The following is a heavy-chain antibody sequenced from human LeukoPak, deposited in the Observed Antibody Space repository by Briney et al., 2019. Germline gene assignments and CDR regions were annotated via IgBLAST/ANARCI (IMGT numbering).Heavy chain of an antibody. CDR3: ARAGGAARPSDY. J-gene: IGHJ4*02. CDR2: MNPNSGNT. V-gene: IGHV1-8*01. Sequence: GASVKVSCKASGYTFTSYDISWVRQATGQGLEWMGWMNPNSGNTGYAQKFQGRVTMTRNTSISTAYMELSSLRSEDTAVYYCARAGGAARPSDYWGQGTLVTVSS. D-gene: IGHD6-6*01. CDR1: GYTFTSYD.